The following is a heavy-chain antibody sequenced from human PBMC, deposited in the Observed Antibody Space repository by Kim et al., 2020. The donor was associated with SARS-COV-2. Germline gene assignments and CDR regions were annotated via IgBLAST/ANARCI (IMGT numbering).Heavy chain of an antibody. CDR2: IHDSGGT. Sequence: GGSLRLSCAAYGFIFGNFAMSWVRRAPGQGLEWVAKIHDSGGTMYAESVKGRFTISRDIPKNTLYLHMNNLRAEDTAVYYCAKDRATSGKRGFGFWGRGTLVTVSA. D-gene: IGHD3-3*01. V-gene: IGHV3-23*01. CDR1: GFIFGNFA. CDR3: AKDRATSGKRGFGF. J-gene: IGHJ4*01.